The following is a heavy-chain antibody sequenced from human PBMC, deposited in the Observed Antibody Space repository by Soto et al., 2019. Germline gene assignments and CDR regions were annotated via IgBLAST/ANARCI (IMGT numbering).Heavy chain of an antibody. D-gene: IGHD6-13*01. V-gene: IGHV1-69*01. CDR3: ATAGTIYYFDY. J-gene: IGHJ4*02. CDR1: GGTFSSYA. Sequence: KAAGGTFSSYAISWVRQAPGQGLEWMGGIIPIFGTANYAQKFQGRVTITADESTSTAYMELSSLRSEDTAVYYCATAGTIYYFDYWGQGTLVTVSS. CDR2: IIPIFGTA.